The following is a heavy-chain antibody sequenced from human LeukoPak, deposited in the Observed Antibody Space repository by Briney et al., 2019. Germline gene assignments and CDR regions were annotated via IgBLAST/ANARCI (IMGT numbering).Heavy chain of an antibody. CDR2: ISSSGGST. CDR1: GFTFSTYW. CDR3: AKDPMWGNYGEYILGGDDY. J-gene: IGHJ4*02. D-gene: IGHD4-17*01. V-gene: IGHV3-23*01. Sequence: GGSLRLSCAASGFTFSTYWMSWVRQAPGKGLEWVSAISSSGGSTYYADSVKGRFTISRDTSKNTLYLQMNSLRAEDTAVYYCAKDPMWGNYGEYILGGDDYWGQGALVTVSS.